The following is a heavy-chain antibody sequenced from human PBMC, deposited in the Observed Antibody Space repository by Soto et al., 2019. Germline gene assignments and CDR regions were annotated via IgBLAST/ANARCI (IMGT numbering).Heavy chain of an antibody. J-gene: IGHJ3*02. CDR1: GFTVSSNY. CDR2: IYSGGST. V-gene: IGHV3-66*01. Sequence: ESGGGLVQPGGSLRLSCAASGFTVSSNYMSWVRQAPGKGLEWVSVIYSGGSTYYADSVKGRFTISRDNSKNTLYLQMNSLRAEDTAVYYCARDRCSGGSCYLDDAFDIWGQGTMVTVSS. D-gene: IGHD2-15*01. CDR3: ARDRCSGGSCYLDDAFDI.